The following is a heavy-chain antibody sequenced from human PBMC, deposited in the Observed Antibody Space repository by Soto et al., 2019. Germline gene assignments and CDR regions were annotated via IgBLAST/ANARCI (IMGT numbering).Heavy chain of an antibody. CDR3: ARVPTTGNWFDP. D-gene: IGHD2-2*01. CDR2: TRNKANSYTT. CDR1: GFTFSDHY. Sequence: GGSLRLSCAASGFTFSDHYMDWVRQAPGKGLEWVGRTRNKANSYTTEYAASVKGRFTISRDDSKNSLYLQMNSLKTEDTAVYYCARVPTTGNWFDPWGQGTLVTVSS. V-gene: IGHV3-72*01. J-gene: IGHJ5*02.